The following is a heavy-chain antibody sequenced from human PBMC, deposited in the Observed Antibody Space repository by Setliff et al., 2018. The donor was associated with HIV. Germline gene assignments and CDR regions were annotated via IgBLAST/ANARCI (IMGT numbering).Heavy chain of an antibody. D-gene: IGHD6-25*01. V-gene: IGHV1-2*02. CDR1: GYTFSGYY. CDR3: ARVRLGYNDLTPPRYTHALGY. CDR2: INPNSGAT. Sequence: ASVKVSCKASGYTFSGYYLHWVRRAPGQGLEWMGWINPNSGATNYAQSFQGRVTMTRDTSISTAYMDLSSLTSDDTAVFYCARVRLGYNDLTPPRYTHALGYWGQGTLVTVSS. J-gene: IGHJ4*02.